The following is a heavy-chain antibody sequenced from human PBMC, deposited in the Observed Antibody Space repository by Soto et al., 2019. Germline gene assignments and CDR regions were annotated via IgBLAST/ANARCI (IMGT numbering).Heavy chain of an antibody. V-gene: IGHV4-59*08. CDR1: GGSISSYY. Sequence: PSETLSLTCTVSGGSISSYYWSWIRQPPGKGLEWIGYIYYSGSTNYNPSLKSRVTISVDTSKNQFSLKLSSVTAADTAVYYCGRHGGYYDILTGYPPPIDYWGQGTLVTVSS. J-gene: IGHJ4*02. D-gene: IGHD3-9*01. CDR3: GRHGGYYDILTGYPPPIDY. CDR2: IYYSGST.